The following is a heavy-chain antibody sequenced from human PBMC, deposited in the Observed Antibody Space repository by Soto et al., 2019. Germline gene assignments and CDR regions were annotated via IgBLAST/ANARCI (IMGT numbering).Heavy chain of an antibody. D-gene: IGHD3-9*01. J-gene: IGHJ4*02. CDR1: GFTFSTFA. CDR3: AKGDWADY. CDR2: IGAHDDGYT. Sequence: GGSLRLSCAASGFTFSTFAMTWVRQGPGKGLEWVSYIGAHDDGYTHYADSVKGRFTVSRDNSKNTLHLQMNSLRADDTAIYYCAKGDWADYWGPGALVPVSS. V-gene: IGHV3-23*01.